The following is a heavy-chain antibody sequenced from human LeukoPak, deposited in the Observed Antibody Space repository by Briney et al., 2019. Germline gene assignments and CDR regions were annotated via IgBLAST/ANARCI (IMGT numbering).Heavy chain of an antibody. CDR1: GGSISSYY. Sequence: SETLSLTCTVSGGSISSYYWSWIRQPAGKGLEWIGRTYTSGSTNYNPSLKSRVTMSVDTSKNQFSLKLSSVTAADTAVYYCAGGDYYYGSGSYSRTTTSLDYWGQGTLVTVSS. D-gene: IGHD3-10*01. CDR2: TYTSGST. V-gene: IGHV4-4*07. J-gene: IGHJ4*02. CDR3: AGGDYYYGSGSYSRTTTSLDY.